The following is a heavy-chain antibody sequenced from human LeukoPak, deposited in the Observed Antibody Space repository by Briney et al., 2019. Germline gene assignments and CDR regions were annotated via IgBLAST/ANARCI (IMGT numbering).Heavy chain of an antibody. CDR2: ISSSSSYI. CDR1: GFTFSDCY. J-gene: IGHJ4*02. Sequence: GGSLRLSCVASGFTFSDCYMSWIRQAPGKGLEWVSSISSSSSYIYYADSVKGRFTISRDNAKNSLYLQMNSLRAEDTAVYYCARSPGSYYFDYWGQGTLVTVSS. D-gene: IGHD1-14*01. CDR3: ARSPGSYYFDY. V-gene: IGHV3-11*06.